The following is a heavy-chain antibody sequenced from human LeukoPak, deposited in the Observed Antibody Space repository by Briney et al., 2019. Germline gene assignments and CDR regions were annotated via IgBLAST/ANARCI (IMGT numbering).Heavy chain of an antibody. CDR1: GYTFTSYG. D-gene: IGHD3-10*01. Sequence: GPSVKVSCKASGYTFTSYGISWVRQAPGQGLEWMGWISAYNGNTYYAHKLQGRVTMTTDTSKSTAYMEMRSLRSDDTAVYYCARDPERITMVRGVGDYWGQGTLVTVSS. J-gene: IGHJ4*02. CDR3: ARDPERITMVRGVGDY. V-gene: IGHV1-18*01. CDR2: ISAYNGNT.